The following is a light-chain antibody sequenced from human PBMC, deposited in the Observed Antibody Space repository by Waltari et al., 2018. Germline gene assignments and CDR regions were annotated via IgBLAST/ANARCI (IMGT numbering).Light chain of an antibody. CDR3: VQALQALS. Sequence: DIVMTQSPLSLPVLPGEPASISCRSSQSLLHSDGYNRLNGYLQKTGQSPQHLIYLVSNRASGVPDRFSGSASGTDFTLKISRVEAEDVGVYYCVQALQALSFGGGTKVEIK. J-gene: IGKJ4*01. CDR2: LVS. CDR1: QSLLHSDGYNR. V-gene: IGKV2-28*01.